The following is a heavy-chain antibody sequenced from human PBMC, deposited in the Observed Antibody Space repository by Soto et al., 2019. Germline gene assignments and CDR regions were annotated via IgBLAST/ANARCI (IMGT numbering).Heavy chain of an antibody. CDR2: INPSGGST. CDR1: GYTFTSYY. Sequence: GASVKVSCKASGYTFTSYYMHWVRQAPGQGLEWMGIINPSGGSTSYAQKFQGRVTMTRDTSTSTVYMELSSLRSEDTAVYYCARGREMATIGHDAFAIWGQGTMVTVSS. J-gene: IGHJ3*02. CDR3: ARGREMATIGHDAFAI. V-gene: IGHV1-46*01. D-gene: IGHD5-12*01.